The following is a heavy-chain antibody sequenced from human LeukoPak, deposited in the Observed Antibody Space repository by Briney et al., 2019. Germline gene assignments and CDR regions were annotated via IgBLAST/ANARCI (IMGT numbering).Heavy chain of an antibody. D-gene: IGHD1-26*01. Sequence: SETLSLTCTVSGGSISSYYWSWIRQPPGKGLEWIGYIYYSGSTNYNPSLKSRVTISVDTSKNQFSLKLSSVTAADTAVYYCARFKRTYSGSHRAFDICGQGTMVTVSS. CDR3: ARFKRTYSGSHRAFDI. V-gene: IGHV4-59*01. CDR2: IYYSGST. J-gene: IGHJ3*02. CDR1: GGSISSYY.